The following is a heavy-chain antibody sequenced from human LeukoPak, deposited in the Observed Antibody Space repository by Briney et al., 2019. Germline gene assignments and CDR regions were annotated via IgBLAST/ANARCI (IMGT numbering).Heavy chain of an antibody. CDR3: PLGFYDTRGYSPPLDC. J-gene: IGHJ4*02. V-gene: IGHV4-59*12. CDR1: GDSISSNY. CDR2: IYYSGST. D-gene: IGHD3-22*01. Sequence: PSETLSLTCTVSGDSISSNYWNWIRQPPGKGLEWIGYIYYSGSTNYNPSLKSRATLSLDMSKNQFSLTLNSVPPAHTPASSCPLGFYDTRGYSPPLDCWGQGTLVTVS.